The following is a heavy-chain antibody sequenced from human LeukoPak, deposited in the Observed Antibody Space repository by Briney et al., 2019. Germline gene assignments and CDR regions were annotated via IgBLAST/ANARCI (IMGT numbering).Heavy chain of an antibody. CDR3: ARTDEVVSEAFDP. CDR1: GYTFTNYA. D-gene: IGHD3-22*01. Sequence: GASVKVSCKASGYTFTNYAMDWVRQAPGQGVEWVGWINTNTGNPTYAQGFTGRFVFSLDTSVSTAYLQISSLEAEDTAVYYCARTDEVVSEAFDPWGPGKTVTVSS. CDR2: INTNTGNP. V-gene: IGHV7-4-1*02. J-gene: IGHJ3*01.